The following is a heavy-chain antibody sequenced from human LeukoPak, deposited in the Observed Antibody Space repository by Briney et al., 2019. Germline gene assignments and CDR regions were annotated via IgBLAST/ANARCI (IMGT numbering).Heavy chain of an antibody. Sequence: PGGSLRLSCAASGITFSSYRMNWVRQVPGKGLVWVSRIASDGNNRDYAGSVKGRFTISRDNAKNTLYLQMNSLRVEDTAVYYCARGRPHGNDYWGQGTLVTVSS. J-gene: IGHJ4*02. CDR3: ARGRPHGNDY. V-gene: IGHV3-74*01. D-gene: IGHD4-23*01. CDR2: IASDGNNR. CDR1: GITFSSYR.